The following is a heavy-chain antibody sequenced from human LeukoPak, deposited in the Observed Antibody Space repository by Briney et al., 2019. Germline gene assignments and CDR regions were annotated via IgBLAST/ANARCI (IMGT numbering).Heavy chain of an antibody. J-gene: IGHJ4*02. D-gene: IGHD3-10*01. CDR2: ISSSGSTT. Sequence: HAGGSLRLSCAASGFTFSSYEMNWVRQAPGKGLEWVSYISSSGSTTYYADSVKGRFTVSRDNAKNSLNLQMNSLRAEGTAVYYCARYGDYWGQGTLVTVSS. CDR3: ARYGDY. CDR1: GFTFSSYE. V-gene: IGHV3-48*03.